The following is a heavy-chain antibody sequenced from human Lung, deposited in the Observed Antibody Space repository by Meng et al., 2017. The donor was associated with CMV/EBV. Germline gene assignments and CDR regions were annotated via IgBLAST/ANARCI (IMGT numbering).Heavy chain of an antibody. CDR1: GFTFSSYS. Sequence: GGSLRLSCAASGFTFSSYSMNWVRQAPGKGLEWVSSISSSSSYIYYADSVKGRFTISRDNAKNSLYLQMNSLRAEDTAVYYCARDSSSSYYYYGMDVWGQGNXV. V-gene: IGHV3-21*01. D-gene: IGHD6-6*01. CDR2: ISSSSSYI. CDR3: ARDSSSSYYYYGMDV. J-gene: IGHJ6*01.